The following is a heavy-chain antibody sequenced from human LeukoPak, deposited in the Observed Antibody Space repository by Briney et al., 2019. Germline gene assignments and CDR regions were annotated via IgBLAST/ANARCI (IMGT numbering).Heavy chain of an antibody. CDR3: TPEVWELQGASDI. D-gene: IGHD1-26*01. CDR1: GFPCNTYW. V-gene: IGHV3-7*01. CDR2: IKEDGSEE. J-gene: IGHJ3*02. Sequence: GGFLRLSCAASGFPCNTYWMSWVRQAPGKGLEWVANIKEDGSEEHYVDSVKGRFTISRDNAKNSLYLQMNSLTAADTALYYCTPEVWELQGASDIWGQGTMVTVSS.